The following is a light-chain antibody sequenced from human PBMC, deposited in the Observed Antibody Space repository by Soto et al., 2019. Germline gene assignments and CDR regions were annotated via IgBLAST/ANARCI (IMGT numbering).Light chain of an antibody. J-gene: IGKJ4*01. CDR1: QSVLYSSNNKNY. Sequence: DIVMTQSPDSLAVSLGERATINCKSSQSVLYSSNNKNYLAWYQQKPGQPPKLLIYWASTRESGVPDRFSGSGSGTEFTLTTSSLQAEDVAVYYCHQYYSVPLTFGGGTKVEIK. V-gene: IGKV4-1*01. CDR3: HQYYSVPLT. CDR2: WAS.